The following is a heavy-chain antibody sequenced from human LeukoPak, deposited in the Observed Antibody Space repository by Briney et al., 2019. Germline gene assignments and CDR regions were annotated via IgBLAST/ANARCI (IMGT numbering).Heavy chain of an antibody. CDR3: ARVAYCSGGSCYPYFDY. CDR1: GGSISSSSYY. Sequence: PSETLSLTCTVSGGSISSSSYYWGWLRQPPGKGLEWIGSIYYSGSTYYNPSLKSRVTISVDTSKNQFSLKLSSVTAADTAVYYCARVAYCSGGSCYPYFDYWGQGTLVTVSS. CDR2: IYYSGST. D-gene: IGHD2-15*01. J-gene: IGHJ4*02. V-gene: IGHV4-39*07.